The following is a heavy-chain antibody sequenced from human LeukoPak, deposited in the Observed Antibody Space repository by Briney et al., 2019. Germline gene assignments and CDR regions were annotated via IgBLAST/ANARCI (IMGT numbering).Heavy chain of an antibody. CDR1: GYSFTSYW. CDR3: ARQRYYYGYAGYYYYMDV. J-gene: IGHJ6*03. V-gene: IGHV5-51*01. CDR2: IYPGDSDT. D-gene: IGHD3-10*01. Sequence: GESLKISCKGSGYSFTSYWIGWVRQMPGKGLEWMGIIYPGDSDTRYSPSFQGQVTISADKSISTAYLQWSSLKASDTDMYYCARQRYYYGYAGYYYYMDVWGKGTTVTISS.